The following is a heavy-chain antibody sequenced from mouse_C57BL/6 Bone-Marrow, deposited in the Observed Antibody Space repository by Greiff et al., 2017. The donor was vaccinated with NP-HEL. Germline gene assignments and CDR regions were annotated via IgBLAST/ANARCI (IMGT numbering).Heavy chain of an antibody. V-gene: IGHV1-50*01. Sequence: QVQLQQPGAELVKPGASVKLPCKASGYTFTSYWMQWVKQRPGQGLEWIGEIDPSDSYTNYNQKFKGKATLTVDTSSSTAYMQLSSLTSEDSAVYYCARRTVLLRDYWGQGTTLTVSS. CDR2: IDPSDSYT. CDR1: GYTFTSYW. D-gene: IGHD1-1*01. J-gene: IGHJ2*01. CDR3: ARRTVLLRDY.